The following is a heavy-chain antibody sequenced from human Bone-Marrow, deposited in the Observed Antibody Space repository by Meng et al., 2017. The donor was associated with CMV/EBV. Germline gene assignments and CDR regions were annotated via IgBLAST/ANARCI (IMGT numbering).Heavy chain of an antibody. V-gene: IGHV3-48*03. J-gene: IGHJ3*02. CDR1: GFTFSSYE. Sequence: LSLTCAASGFTFSSYEMNWVRQAPGKGLEWVSYISSSGSTIYYADSVKGRFTISRDNAKNSLYLQMNSLRAEDTAVYYCARATGDDAFDIWGQGTMVTVSS. CDR3: ARATGDDAFDI. CDR2: ISSSGSTI. D-gene: IGHD3-16*01.